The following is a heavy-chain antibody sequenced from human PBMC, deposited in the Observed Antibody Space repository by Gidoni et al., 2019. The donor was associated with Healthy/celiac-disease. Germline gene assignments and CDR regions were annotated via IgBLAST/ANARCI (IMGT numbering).Heavy chain of an antibody. Sequence: EVQLVESGGGLVTPGGSLRLSCTASGFTFSNAWMSWVRQAPGKGLEWVGRIKRKTDGGTTDYDAPGKGRFTIARDDSKNTLYLQMNSLKTEDTAGYYCTIDPRNYTPYWGQGTLVTVSS. CDR2: IKRKTDGGTT. CDR3: TIDPRNYTPY. CDR1: GFTFSNAW. J-gene: IGHJ4*02. V-gene: IGHV3-15*01. D-gene: IGHD1-7*01.